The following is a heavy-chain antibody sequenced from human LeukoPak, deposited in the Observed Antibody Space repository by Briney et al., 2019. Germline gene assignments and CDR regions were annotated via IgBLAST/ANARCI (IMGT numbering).Heavy chain of an antibody. CDR3: ARRYCSGSSCYEVY. CDR1: GGSISSHY. J-gene: IGHJ4*02. CDR2: IYYSGST. Sequence: SETLSLTCTVPGGSISSHYWSWIRQPPGKGLEWIGYIYYSGSTNYNPSLKSRVTISVDTSKNQFSLKLSSVTAADTAVYYCARRYCSGSSCYEVYWGQGTLVTVSS. D-gene: IGHD2-15*01. V-gene: IGHV4-59*11.